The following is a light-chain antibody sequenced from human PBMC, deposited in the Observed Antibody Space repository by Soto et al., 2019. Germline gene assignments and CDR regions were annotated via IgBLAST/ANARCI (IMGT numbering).Light chain of an antibody. J-gene: IGKJ1*01. V-gene: IGKV3-15*01. CDR2: GAS. CDR3: QQYNNWPLT. CDR1: QSVSSN. Sequence: EIVLTQSPGTLSLSPGERATLSCRASQSVSSNLAWYQQKPGQAPRLLIYGASTRATGIPARFSGSGSGIEFTLTISSLQSEDFAVYYCQQYNNWPLTFGQGTKVDIK.